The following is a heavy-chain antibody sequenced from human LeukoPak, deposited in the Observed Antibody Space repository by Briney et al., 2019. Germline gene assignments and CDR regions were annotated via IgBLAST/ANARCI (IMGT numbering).Heavy chain of an antibody. J-gene: IGHJ4*02. Sequence: SETLSLTCTVSGGSISSYYWSWIRQPPGKGLEWIGEISHSGITKYNPSLKRRVTISVDTSKNQFSLKLNSVTAADTAVYYCASFRWAIGFENWGQGTLVTVSS. D-gene: IGHD3-22*01. CDR3: ASFRWAIGFEN. CDR1: GGSISSYY. V-gene: IGHV4-34*01. CDR2: ISHSGIT.